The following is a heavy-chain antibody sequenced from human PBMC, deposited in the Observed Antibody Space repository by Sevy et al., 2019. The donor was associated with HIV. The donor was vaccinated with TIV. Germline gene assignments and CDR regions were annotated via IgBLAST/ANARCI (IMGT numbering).Heavy chain of an antibody. D-gene: IGHD5-12*01. V-gene: IGHV1-3*01. J-gene: IGHJ5*01. CDR3: ARAGYITNWFSDF. CDR2: INVGNGNT. CDR1: GYTFTGFA. Sequence: ASVKVSCQASGYTFTGFAIHWVRQAPGQGLEWMGWINVGNGNTMYSQKLKGRVSFTADTTARTASMEVHNLRFEDTAVYYCARAGYITNWFSDFWGQGTLVTVSS.